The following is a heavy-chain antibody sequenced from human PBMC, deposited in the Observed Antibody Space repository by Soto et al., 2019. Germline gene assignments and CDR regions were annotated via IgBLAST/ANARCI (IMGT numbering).Heavy chain of an antibody. CDR2: ISSGSSDT. CDR3: ARVAY. CDR1: GFTFSRVS. Sequence: PGGSLRLSCEASGFTFSRVSRNCVGQVPGKGLEWVGSISSGSSDTWYADSVKGRFIISRDNDQNSLFLQMNTLRPEDMAMYYCARVAYWGEGTQVTVYS. J-gene: IGHJ4*02. V-gene: IGHV3-21*01.